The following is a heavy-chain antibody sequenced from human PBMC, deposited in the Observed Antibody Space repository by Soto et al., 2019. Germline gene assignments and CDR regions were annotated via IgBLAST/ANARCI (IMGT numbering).Heavy chain of an antibody. CDR2: VGGNSVST. CDR3: AKARGSSPLWGYYYMDV. J-gene: IGHJ6*03. D-gene: IGHD6-6*01. Sequence: EVRLLESGGDLIQPGGSLRLSRAASGFTFSSSAMSWVRQAPDKGLEWVSAVGGNSVSTFYADSVKGRFTISKDSSKNTLFRQMNSVRAEDTAVYYCAKARGSSPLWGYYYMDVWGKGTTVTVS. V-gene: IGHV3-23*01. CDR1: GFTFSSSA.